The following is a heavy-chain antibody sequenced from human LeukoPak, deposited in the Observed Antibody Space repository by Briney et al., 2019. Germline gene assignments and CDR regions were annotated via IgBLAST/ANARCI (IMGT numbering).Heavy chain of an antibody. J-gene: IGHJ4*02. D-gene: IGHD6-19*01. CDR3: ARGSSGWYSIDY. CDR2: INHSGST. Sequence: SETLSLTCAVYGGSFSGYYWSWIRQPPGKGLEWIGEINHSGSTNYNPSLKSRVTMSVDTSKNQFSLNLSSVTAADTAMYYCARGSSGWYSIDYWGQGTLVTVSS. V-gene: IGHV4-34*01. CDR1: GGSFSGYY.